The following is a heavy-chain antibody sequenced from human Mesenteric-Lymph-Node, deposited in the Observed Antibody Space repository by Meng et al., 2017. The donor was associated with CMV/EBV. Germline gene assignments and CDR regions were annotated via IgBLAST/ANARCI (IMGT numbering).Heavy chain of an antibody. CDR3: ARDGRQGRWELPEDYYYGMDV. D-gene: IGHD1-26*01. Sequence: ASVKVSCKASGGILRTYVISWVRQAPGQGLEWMGWISAYNGNTNYAQKLQGRVTMTTDTSTSTAYMELRSLRSDDTAVYYCARDGRQGRWELPEDYYYGMDVWGQGTTVTVSS. V-gene: IGHV1-18*01. CDR1: GGILRTYV. J-gene: IGHJ6*02. CDR2: ISAYNGNT.